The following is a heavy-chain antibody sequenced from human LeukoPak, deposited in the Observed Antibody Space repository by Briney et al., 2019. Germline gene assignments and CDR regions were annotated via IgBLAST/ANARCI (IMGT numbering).Heavy chain of an antibody. CDR2: IYYSGST. CDR3: ARDLFGGPSDAFDI. CDR1: GGSISSYY. V-gene: IGHV4-59*01. Sequence: PSETLSLTCTVSGGSISSYYWSWIRQPPGKGLEWIGYIYYSGSTNYNPSLNSRVTISVDTSKNQFSLKLSSVTAADTAVYYCARDLFGGPSDAFDIWGQGTMVTVSS. D-gene: IGHD3-16*01. J-gene: IGHJ3*02.